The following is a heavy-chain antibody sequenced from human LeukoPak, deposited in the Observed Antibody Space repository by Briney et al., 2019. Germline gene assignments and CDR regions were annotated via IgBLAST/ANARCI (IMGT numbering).Heavy chain of an antibody. Sequence: GGSLRLSCAAPGLPVSSNYISWVRQAPGKGLGLDSVIYSGGSTYYAYPVKGTFTISRDNSKNTLYLQMNSLRAEDTAVYYCARDYPGYYYYYNGMDVGGQGTTVTVSS. CDR3: ARDYPGYYYYYNGMDV. J-gene: IGHJ6*02. CDR2: IYSGGST. CDR1: GLPVSSNY. D-gene: IGHD5-12*01. V-gene: IGHV3-66*01.